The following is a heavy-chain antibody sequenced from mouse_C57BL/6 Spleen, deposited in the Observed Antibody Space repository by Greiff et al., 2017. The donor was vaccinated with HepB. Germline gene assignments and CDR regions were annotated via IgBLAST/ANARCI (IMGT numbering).Heavy chain of an antibody. CDR3: ARRGSGYFDY. J-gene: IGHJ2*01. Sequence: QGQRQQPGAERGRPGAEGERACKASGHKGTSYWMHWVKERPIQGLEWIGNIDPSDSETHYNQKFKDKATLTVDKSSSTAYMQLSSLTSEDSAVYYCARRGSGYFDYWGQGTTLTVSS. CDR1: GHKGTSYW. V-gene: IGHV1-52*01. D-gene: IGHD3-2*02. CDR2: IDPSDSET.